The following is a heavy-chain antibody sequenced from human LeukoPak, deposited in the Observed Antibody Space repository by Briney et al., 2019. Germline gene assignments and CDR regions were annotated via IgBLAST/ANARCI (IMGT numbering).Heavy chain of an antibody. Sequence: ASVQVSCKTSGYTFTSYHMHWVRQAPGQGLEWVAIIKSTGDTTVYAQKFQGRVTVTRDTSTSTVYMDLSSLSSEDTAVYYCVREDAHAYYFDFWGPGTLVTVSS. CDR1: GYTFTSYH. V-gene: IGHV1-46*01. J-gene: IGHJ4*02. CDR3: VREDAHAYYFDF. CDR2: IKSTGDTT. D-gene: IGHD2-2*01.